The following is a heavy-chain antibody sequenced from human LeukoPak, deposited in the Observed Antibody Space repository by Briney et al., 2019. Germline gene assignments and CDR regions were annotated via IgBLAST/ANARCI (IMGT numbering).Heavy chain of an antibody. Sequence: PGGSLRLSCAASGFIFSDHYMDWVRQAPGKGLEWVGRTRNKANSYTTEYAASVRGRFTISRDGSKNSLYLQINSLKTEDTAVYYCTRQSRTCSGDSCYQLNAFDLWGRGTLVTVSS. CDR2: TRNKANSYTT. CDR3: TRQSRTCSGDSCYQLNAFDL. D-gene: IGHD2-15*01. V-gene: IGHV3-72*01. J-gene: IGHJ3*01. CDR1: GFIFSDHY.